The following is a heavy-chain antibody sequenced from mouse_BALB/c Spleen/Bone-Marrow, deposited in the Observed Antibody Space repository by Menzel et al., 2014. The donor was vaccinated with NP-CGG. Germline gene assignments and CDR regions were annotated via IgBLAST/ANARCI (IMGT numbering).Heavy chain of an antibody. D-gene: IGHD1-2*01. CDR3: AREARTTARFAY. CDR1: AYSITSGCG. V-gene: IGHV3-1*02. J-gene: IGHJ3*01. CDR2: IPYSGST. Sequence: EVQGVESGPVLVKPSPSLSLSCTVTAYSITSGCGWCLNRQPPGDHLGWVGYIPYSGSTHYNPTLKSRISITRDTSKNQFFLQLNSGTTEDTATYHCAREARTTARFAYWGQGTLVTVSA.